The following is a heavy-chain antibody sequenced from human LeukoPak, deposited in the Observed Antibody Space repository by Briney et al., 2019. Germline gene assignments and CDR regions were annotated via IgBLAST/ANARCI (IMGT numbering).Heavy chain of an antibody. J-gene: IGHJ4*02. CDR2: IYYNGNT. CDR1: GDSISSRTNY. Sequence: SETLSLTCPVSGDSISSRTNYWGWIRQPPGKGLEWIGCIYYNGNTYYNPSLRSRVTISLDTSKNQYSLKLTSVTAADTAVYYCGRVRKSDTAIDYWGQGTLVTVSS. CDR3: GRVRKSDTAIDY. V-gene: IGHV4-39*07. D-gene: IGHD3-22*01.